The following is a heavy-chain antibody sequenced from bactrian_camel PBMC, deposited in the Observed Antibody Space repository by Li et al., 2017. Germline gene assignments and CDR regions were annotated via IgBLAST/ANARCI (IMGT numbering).Heavy chain of an antibody. J-gene: IGHJ6*01. V-gene: IGHV3S1*01. CDR2: THGGRT. D-gene: IGHD3*01. CDR3: AKFGDYWSFDY. CDR1: TYTSSSNS. Sequence: HVQLVESGGGLVQPGGSLRLSCASSTYTSSSNSMVYTHGGRTDYADSVKGRLTISRDNAKNTVDLQLNSLDTEDMAMYYCAKFGDYWSFDYWGQGTQVTVS.